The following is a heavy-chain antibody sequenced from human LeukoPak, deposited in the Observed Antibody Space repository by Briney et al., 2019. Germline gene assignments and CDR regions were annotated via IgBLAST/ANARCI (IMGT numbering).Heavy chain of an antibody. J-gene: IGHJ4*02. CDR1: GFIFSTYA. D-gene: IGHD6-13*01. V-gene: IGHV3-23*01. CDR2: ISGSGGST. CDR3: ARVIRAAPGKGYFDY. Sequence: GGSLRLSCATSGFIFSTYALSWVRQAPGKWLEWASSISGSGGSTYHADPVKGRFTISRDSSKNTLYLQMNSLRAEDTAIYYCARVIRAAPGKGYFDYWGQGTLVTVSS.